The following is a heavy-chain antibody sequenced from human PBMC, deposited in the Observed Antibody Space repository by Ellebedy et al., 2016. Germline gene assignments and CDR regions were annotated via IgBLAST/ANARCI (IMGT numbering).Heavy chain of an antibody. Sequence: ASVKVSCXTSDYTFTNHAVTWVRQAPGQGLEWMGWISTDNGNTNYAQKFQGRVTLTTDTSTNTAFMELRSLRSDDTAVYYCARDVVIVPDAAPPDYDAYYYMDVWGKGTTVTVSS. CDR1: DYTFTNHA. V-gene: IGHV1-18*01. J-gene: IGHJ6*03. CDR3: ARDVVIVPDAAPPDYDAYYYMDV. D-gene: IGHD2-2*01. CDR2: ISTDNGNT.